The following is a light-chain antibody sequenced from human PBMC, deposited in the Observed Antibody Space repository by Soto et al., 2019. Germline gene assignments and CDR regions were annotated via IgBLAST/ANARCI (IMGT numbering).Light chain of an antibody. CDR2: AAS. CDR3: QQVNSYPYT. Sequence: DIQLTQSPSFLSASVGDRVTITCRASQGISSYLGWYQQKPGKAPNLLIFAASTLQDGVPSRFSGSCSGTEFTLTISDLQPEDCATYYCQQVNSYPYTFGQGTTLEI. V-gene: IGKV1-9*01. J-gene: IGKJ2*01. CDR1: QGISSY.